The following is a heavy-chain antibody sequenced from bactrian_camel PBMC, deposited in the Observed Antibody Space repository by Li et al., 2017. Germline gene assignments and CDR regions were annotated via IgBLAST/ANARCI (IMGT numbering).Heavy chain of an antibody. V-gene: IGHV3S9*01. CDR3: AAGRPYVARFTDSGAYCDGPQNEYDN. Sequence: HVQLVESGGGLVQPGGSLTLSCAASGDTIGRYCMGWFRQIPDKEREGVAGIESDGSTSYADSVKGRFTVSQDSAKPMLYLQMNAFTPEDSAMYYCAAGRPYVARFTDSGAYCDGPQNEYDNWGQGTQVTVS. CDR1: GDTIGRYC. CDR2: IESDGST. D-gene: IGHD3*01. J-gene: IGHJ4*01.